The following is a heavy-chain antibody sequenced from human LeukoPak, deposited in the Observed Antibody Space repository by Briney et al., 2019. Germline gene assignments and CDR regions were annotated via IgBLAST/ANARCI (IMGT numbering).Heavy chain of an antibody. CDR3: ASETYSSSSYYFDY. CDR1: GASISSGDYY. CDR2: IYYSGST. V-gene: IGHV4-30-4*01. Sequence: SQTLSLTCTVSGASISSGDYYWSWIRQPPGKGLEWIGYIYYSGSTYYNPSLKSRVTISVDTSKNQFSLKLSSVTAADTAVYYCASETYSSSSYYFDYWGQGTLVTVSS. J-gene: IGHJ4*02. D-gene: IGHD6-6*01.